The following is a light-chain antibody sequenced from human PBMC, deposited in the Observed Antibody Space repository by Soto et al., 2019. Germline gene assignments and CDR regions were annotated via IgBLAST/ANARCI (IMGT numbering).Light chain of an antibody. J-gene: IGLJ1*01. CDR1: GRDIGAYDY. Sequence: QSALTQPASVSGSPGQSITISCTGSGRDIGAYDYVSWYQQHPGKAPKLLIYGVKNRPSGVSYRFSASKSAFTASLTISGLQAEDEAHYYCSSYTTSDLYVFGPGTKLTVL. CDR2: GVK. V-gene: IGLV2-14*01. CDR3: SSYTTSDLYV.